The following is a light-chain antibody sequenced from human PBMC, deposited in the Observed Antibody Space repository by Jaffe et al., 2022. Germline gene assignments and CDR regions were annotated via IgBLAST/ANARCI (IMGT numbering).Light chain of an antibody. CDR1: QSVLYSSNNKNY. CDR3: QQYHSSPLT. CDR2: WAS. Sequence: DNVLTQSPDSLAVSLGERATINCKSSQSVLYSSNNKNYLNWYQQKPGQPPKLLIYWASTRESGVPDRFSGSGSGTDFTLTISSLQAEDVAVYYCQQYHSSPLTFGPGTKVDIK. J-gene: IGKJ3*01. V-gene: IGKV4-1*01.